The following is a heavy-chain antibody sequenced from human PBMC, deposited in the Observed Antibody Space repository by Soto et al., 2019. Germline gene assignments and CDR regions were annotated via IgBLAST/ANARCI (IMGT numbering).Heavy chain of an antibody. CDR1: GFTFSNAW. CDR2: IKSKTDGGTT. Sequence: GGSLSLSCAASGFTFSNAWMSWVRQAPGNGLEWVGRIKSKTDGGTTDYAAPVKGRFTISRDDSKNTLYLHMNILKTKDTAVYFCTTKTRNNAFDIWGQGTMGTVSS. V-gene: IGHV3-15*01. CDR3: TTKTRNNAFDI. J-gene: IGHJ3*02.